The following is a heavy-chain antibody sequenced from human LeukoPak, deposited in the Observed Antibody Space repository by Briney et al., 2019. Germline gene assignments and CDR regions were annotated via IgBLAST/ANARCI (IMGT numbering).Heavy chain of an antibody. D-gene: IGHD3-16*02. CDR3: ATDRVGPYDYVWGSYRPEDRGGYYFDY. V-gene: IGHV1-24*01. J-gene: IGHJ4*02. Sequence: ASVTVSCKVSGYTLTELSMHWVRQAPGKGLEWMGGFNPEDGETIYAQKFQGRVTMTEDTSTETAYMELRRLRSEDTAVYYCATDRVGPYDYVWGSYRPEDRGGYYFDYWGQGTLVTVSS. CDR2: FNPEDGET. CDR1: GYTLTELS.